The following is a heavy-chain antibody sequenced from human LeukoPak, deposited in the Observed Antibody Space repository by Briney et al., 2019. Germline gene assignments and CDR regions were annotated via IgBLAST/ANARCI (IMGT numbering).Heavy chain of an antibody. CDR2: ISYDGSNK. CDR3: ARDIVVVPAAITLRYYYYGMDV. CDR1: GFTFSSYA. D-gene: IGHD2-2*02. J-gene: IGHJ6*02. V-gene: IGHV3-30-3*01. Sequence: QPGRSLRLSCAASGFTFSSYAMHWVRQAPGKGLEWVAVISYDGSNKYYADSVKGRFTISRDNSKNTLYLQMNSLRAEDTAVYYCARDIVVVPAAITLRYYYYGMDVWGQGTTVTVSS.